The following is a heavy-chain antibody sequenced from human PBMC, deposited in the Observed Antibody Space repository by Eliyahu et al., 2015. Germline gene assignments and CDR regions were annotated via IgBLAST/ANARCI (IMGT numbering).Heavy chain of an antibody. V-gene: IGHV3-23*01. CDR2: ISGSGDAT. CDR3: AKDHQDLNLLVSPVPEASDV. J-gene: IGHJ3*01. Sequence: EMQLLESGGNLVQPGGSLRLSCAASGFTFSNFFXXWVRQAPGKGLEWVASISGSGDATFYADSIKGRFTISRDNSKKTVSLQLNSLRAEDTAVYYCAKDHQDLNLLVSPVPEASDVWGRGTVVTVSS. D-gene: IGHD1-14*01. CDR1: GFTFSNFF.